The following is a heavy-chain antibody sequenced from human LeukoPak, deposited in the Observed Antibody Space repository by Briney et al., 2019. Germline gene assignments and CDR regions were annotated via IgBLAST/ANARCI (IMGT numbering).Heavy chain of an antibody. D-gene: IGHD3-22*01. CDR2: ISSSSSYI. V-gene: IGHV3-21*01. CDR3: ARDQGYYDSSGPIDY. Sequence: GGSLRLSCAASGFTFRSYSMNWVRQAPGKGLEWVSSISSSSSYIYYADSVKGRFTISRDNAKNSLYLQMNSLRAEDTAVYYCARDQGYYDSSGPIDYWGQRTLVTVSS. J-gene: IGHJ4*02. CDR1: GFTFRSYS.